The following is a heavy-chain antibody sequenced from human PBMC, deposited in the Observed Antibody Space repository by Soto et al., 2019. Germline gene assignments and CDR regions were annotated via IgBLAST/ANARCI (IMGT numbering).Heavy chain of an antibody. CDR1: GGSISSGGYY. CDR2: IYYSGST. V-gene: IGHV4-31*03. J-gene: IGHJ6*02. CDR3: ARVWGSGSYYPTKQHSYYYYGSEV. Sequence: SETLSLTCTVSGGSISSGGYYWSWIRQHPGKGLEWIGYIYYSGSTYYNPSLKSRVTISVDTSKNQFSLKLSSVTAADTAVYYCARVWGSGSYYPTKQHSYYYYGSEVWGQGTTGTVSS. D-gene: IGHD3-10*01.